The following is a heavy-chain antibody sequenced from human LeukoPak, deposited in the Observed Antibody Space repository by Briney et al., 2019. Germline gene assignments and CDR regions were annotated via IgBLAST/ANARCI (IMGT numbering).Heavy chain of an antibody. Sequence: ASGKVSCKPAGYTVSTYGITWGRQSPGLGLEWMGWISGYNDNTKYQQKFQGRVPMTTATTPTTAYMELRSLRSDDTAVYYCARDGYFDFWGQGTLVTVYS. CDR3: ARDGYFDF. CDR1: GYTVSTYG. V-gene: IGHV1-18*01. J-gene: IGHJ4*02. CDR2: ISGYNDNT.